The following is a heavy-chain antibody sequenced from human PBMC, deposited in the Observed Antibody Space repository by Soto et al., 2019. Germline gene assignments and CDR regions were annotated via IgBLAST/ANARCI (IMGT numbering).Heavy chain of an antibody. V-gene: IGHV3-15*01. CDR1: GLTFSNAW. CDR3: TILEMATAH. CDR2: TKSKSEGETT. Sequence: PGGSLRLSCVVSGLTFSNAWMSWVRQAPGKGLEWVGRTKSKSEGETTDYAAPVKGRFTISRHDSNSTLYLQMNSLKTEDTAVYYCTILEMATAHWGQGTLVNVSS. J-gene: IGHJ4*02. D-gene: IGHD5-18*01.